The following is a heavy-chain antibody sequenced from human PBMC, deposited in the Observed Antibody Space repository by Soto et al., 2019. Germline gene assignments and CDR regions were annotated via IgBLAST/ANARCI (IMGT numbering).Heavy chain of an antibody. Sequence: GGSLRLSCAASGFTFSSYWMSWVRQAPGKGLEWVANIKQDGSEKYYVDSVKGRFTISRDNAKNSLYLQMNSLRAEDTAVYYCARYSYGRPYYYYYGMDVWGQGTTVTVSS. J-gene: IGHJ6*02. V-gene: IGHV3-7*01. D-gene: IGHD5-18*01. CDR1: GFTFSSYW. CDR2: IKQDGSEK. CDR3: ARYSYGRPYYYYYGMDV.